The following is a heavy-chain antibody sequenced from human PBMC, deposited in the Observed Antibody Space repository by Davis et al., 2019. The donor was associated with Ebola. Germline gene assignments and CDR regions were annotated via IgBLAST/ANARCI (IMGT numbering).Heavy chain of an antibody. CDR2: INHSGST. J-gene: IGHJ6*02. CDR3: ARDGGGFGYGGPPGMDV. D-gene: IGHD4-23*01. CDR1: GGSFSGYY. Sequence: PSETLSLTCAVYGGSFSGYYWSWIRQPPGKGLEWIGEINHSGSTNYNPSLKSRVTISVDTSKNQFSLKLSSVTAADTAVYYCARDGGGFGYGGPPGMDVWGQGTTVTVSS. V-gene: IGHV4-34*01.